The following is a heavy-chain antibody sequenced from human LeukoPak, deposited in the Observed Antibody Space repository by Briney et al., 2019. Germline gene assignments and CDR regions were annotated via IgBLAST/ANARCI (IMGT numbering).Heavy chain of an antibody. CDR2: ISAYNGNT. CDR1: GYTFTSYG. CDR3: ARASISTIPSGFDP. Sequence: PWASVKVSCKASGYTFTSYGISWVRQAPGQGLEWMGWISAYNGNTNYAQKLQGRVTMTTDTSTSTAYMELRSLRSDDTAVYYCARASISTIPSGFDPWGQGTLVTVSS. V-gene: IGHV1-18*01. J-gene: IGHJ5*02. D-gene: IGHD3-3*02.